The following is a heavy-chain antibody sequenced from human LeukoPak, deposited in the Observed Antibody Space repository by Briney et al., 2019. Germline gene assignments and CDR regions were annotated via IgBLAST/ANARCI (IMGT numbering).Heavy chain of an antibody. CDR1: GGSISSYY. J-gene: IGHJ6*02. Sequence: SETLSLTCTVSGGSISSYYWSWIRQPPGKGLEWIGYIYYSGSTSYNPSLKSRVTISVDTSKNQFSLKLSSVTAADTAVYYCARDSEYYGSGRYYYYGMDVWGQGTTVTVSS. CDR2: IYYSGST. CDR3: ARDSEYYGSGRYYYYGMDV. V-gene: IGHV4-59*01. D-gene: IGHD3-10*01.